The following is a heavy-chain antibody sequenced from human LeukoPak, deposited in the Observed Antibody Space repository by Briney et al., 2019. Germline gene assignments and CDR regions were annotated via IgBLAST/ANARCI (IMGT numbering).Heavy chain of an antibody. CDR3: AKGPTVANEPYYFDY. Sequence: PGGSLRLSCAASGFTFDDYAMHWARHTPGKGLEWVSGISWNSGIIAYADSVKGRFTISRANAKNSLYLQMNSPRAEDTALYYCAKGPTVANEPYYFDYWGQGTLVTVSS. CDR1: GFTFDDYA. V-gene: IGHV3-9*01. D-gene: IGHD5-12*01. J-gene: IGHJ4*02. CDR2: ISWNSGII.